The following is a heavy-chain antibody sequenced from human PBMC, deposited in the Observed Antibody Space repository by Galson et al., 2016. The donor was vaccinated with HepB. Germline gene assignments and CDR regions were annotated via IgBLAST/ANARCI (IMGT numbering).Heavy chain of an antibody. CDR2: ISSSSYI. CDR1: GFIFSSYS. V-gene: IGHV3-21*01. D-gene: IGHD3-16*01. J-gene: IGHJ6*02. CDR3: AREGVGQVGMDV. Sequence: SLRLSCAASGFIFSSYSMNWVRQAPGKGLEWVPSISSSSYIYYADSVRGRFTISRDNAKNSLYLQMNSLRAEDTALYYCAREGVGQVGMDVWGQGTTVTVSS.